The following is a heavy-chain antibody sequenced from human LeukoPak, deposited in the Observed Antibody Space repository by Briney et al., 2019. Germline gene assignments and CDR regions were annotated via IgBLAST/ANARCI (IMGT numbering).Heavy chain of an antibody. V-gene: IGHV3-21*01. CDR2: ISSSGSYI. CDR1: GFSFSSYN. Sequence: PGGSLRLSCAASGFSFSSYNMNWVRQAPGKGLEWVSSISSSGSYIYYADSVKGRFTISRDNAENSLYLQMNSLRAEDTALYYCARGSGSSSWYNSFDFWGQGTLVTVSS. CDR3: ARGSGSSSWYNSFDF. D-gene: IGHD6-13*01. J-gene: IGHJ4*02.